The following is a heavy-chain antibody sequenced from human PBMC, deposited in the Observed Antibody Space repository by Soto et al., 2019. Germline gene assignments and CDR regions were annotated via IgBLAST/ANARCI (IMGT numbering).Heavy chain of an antibody. CDR3: VRANYFDF. CDR1: GGSINPYY. J-gene: IGHJ4*02. CDR2: IYYRGSA. V-gene: IGHV4-59*01. Sequence: QVQLQESGPGLVKPSETLSLTCTVSGGSINPYYWSWFRQPPGKGLEWLGPIYYRGSASNNPSLKSRLTLSVDTSKNQFSLKLSSVTAAETAIYYCVRANYFDFWGQGTLVTVSS.